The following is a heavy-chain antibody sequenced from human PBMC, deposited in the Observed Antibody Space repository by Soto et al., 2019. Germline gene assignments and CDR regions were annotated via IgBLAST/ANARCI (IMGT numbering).Heavy chain of an antibody. J-gene: IGHJ6*02. Sequence: GESLKISCKASGYSFSTYWIGWVRQMPGKGLEWMGFIYPGDSDTKYSPSFKGQVTISADKSINTAYLQWNSLKASDTAMYYCAGHDTMSRGAIPFYYGMDVWGQGTTVTVSS. D-gene: IGHD3-10*01. CDR3: AGHDTMSRGAIPFYYGMDV. V-gene: IGHV5-51*01. CDR2: IYPGDSDT. CDR1: GYSFSTYW.